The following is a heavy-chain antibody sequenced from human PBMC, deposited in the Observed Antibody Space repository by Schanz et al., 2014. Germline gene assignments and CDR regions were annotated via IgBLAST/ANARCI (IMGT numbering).Heavy chain of an antibody. V-gene: IGHV1-69*04. CDR2: FMPFLGIT. Sequence: QVQLVQSGAEVKKPGSSVKVSCKATGDTFDNFGISWVRQAPGQGREWIGRFMPFLGITNLAQKFQGRVTMTADTATSTVYMELSGLRSDDTAMYYCARDRWNYEGGIFDIWGQGPMVTVSS. CDR1: GDTFDNFG. J-gene: IGHJ3*02. D-gene: IGHD1-7*01. CDR3: ARDRWNYEGGIFDI.